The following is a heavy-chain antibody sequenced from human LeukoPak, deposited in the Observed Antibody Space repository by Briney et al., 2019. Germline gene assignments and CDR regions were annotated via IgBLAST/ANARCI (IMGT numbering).Heavy chain of an antibody. CDR2: ISSSGNTI. Sequence: PGGSLRLSCAASGFTFSSYEMNWVRQAPGKGLEWVSYISSSGNTIYYADSVKGRFTISRDNAKNSLYLQMNSLRAGDTAVYYCARLIRAFDYWGQGTLVTVSS. V-gene: IGHV3-48*03. CDR1: GFTFSSYE. D-gene: IGHD3-16*01. CDR3: ARLIRAFDY. J-gene: IGHJ4*02.